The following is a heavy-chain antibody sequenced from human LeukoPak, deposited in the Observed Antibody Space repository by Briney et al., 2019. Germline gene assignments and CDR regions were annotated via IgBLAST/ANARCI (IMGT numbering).Heavy chain of an antibody. Sequence: GGSLRLSCAASGFTFSSYSMNWVRQAPGKGLEWVSSISSSSSYIYYADSVKGRFTISRDNAKNSLYLQMNSLRAEDTAVYYCARNLGSSGWYLPTDYWGQGTLVAVSS. J-gene: IGHJ4*02. D-gene: IGHD6-19*01. CDR1: GFTFSSYS. V-gene: IGHV3-21*01. CDR2: ISSSSSYI. CDR3: ARNLGSSGWYLPTDY.